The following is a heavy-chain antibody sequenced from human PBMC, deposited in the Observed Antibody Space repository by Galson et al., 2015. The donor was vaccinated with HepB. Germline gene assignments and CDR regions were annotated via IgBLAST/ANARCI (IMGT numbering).Heavy chain of an antibody. V-gene: IGHV3-23*01. CDR2: ITPSGDNT. CDR1: GFTFSYYA. D-gene: IGHD6-19*01. Sequence: LRLSCAAPGFTFSYYAMAWVRQAPGKGLEWISAITPSGDNTYSADSMKGRFFISRDNSQNTLFLQMNSLRADDTAIYFCAKVFPEKTDGWYRQALYYFDSWGQATRVTVSS. CDR3: AKVFPEKTDGWYRQALYYFDS. J-gene: IGHJ4*02.